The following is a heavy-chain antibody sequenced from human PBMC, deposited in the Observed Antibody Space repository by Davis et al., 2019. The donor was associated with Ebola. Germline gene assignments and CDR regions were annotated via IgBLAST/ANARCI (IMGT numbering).Heavy chain of an antibody. CDR3: ARTSTYYDFWSGYYHLYYYGMDV. CDR2: IDWDDDK. CDR1: GFSLSTSGMC. D-gene: IGHD3-3*01. J-gene: IGHJ6*02. V-gene: IGHV2-70*01. Sequence: SGPTLVKPTQTLTLTCTFSGFSLSTSGMCVSWIRQPPGKALEWLALIDWDDDKYYSTSLKTRLTISKDTSKNQVVLTMTNMDPVDTATYYCARTSTYYDFWSGYYHLYYYGMDVWGQGTTVTVSS.